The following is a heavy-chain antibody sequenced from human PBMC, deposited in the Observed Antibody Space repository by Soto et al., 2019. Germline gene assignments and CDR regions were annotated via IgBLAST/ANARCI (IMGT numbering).Heavy chain of an antibody. J-gene: IGHJ5*02. Sequence: PSETLSLTCTLSGCSISSYYWSWIRQPPGKGLEWIGYIYYSGSTNYNPSLKSRVTISVDTSKNQFSLKLSSVTAADTAVYYCARFVITMVRGVIITNWFDPWGQGTLVTVSS. CDR2: IYYSGST. CDR1: GCSISSYY. V-gene: IGHV4-59*01. CDR3: ARFVITMVRGVIITNWFDP. D-gene: IGHD3-10*01.